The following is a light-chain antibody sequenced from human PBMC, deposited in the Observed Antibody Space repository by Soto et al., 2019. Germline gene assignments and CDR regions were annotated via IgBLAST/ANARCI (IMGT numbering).Light chain of an antibody. V-gene: IGLV2-14*01. CDR2: EVN. J-gene: IGLJ3*02. CDR3: SSFTFSSTLVV. CDR1: SSDVGGYNF. Sequence: QSALTQPASVSGSPGQSITISCTGTSSDVGGYNFVSWYQQHPGKAPRLMIFEVNNRPSGVSDRFSGSKSGNTASLTISGLPAKDEADYYCSSFTFSSTLVVFGGGTKLTVL.